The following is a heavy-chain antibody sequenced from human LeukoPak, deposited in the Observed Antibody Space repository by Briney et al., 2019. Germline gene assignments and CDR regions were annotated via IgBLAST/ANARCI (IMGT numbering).Heavy chain of an antibody. V-gene: IGHV3-74*01. CDR3: VTGHYDSRMYFDL. CDR2: IKFDGSLA. Sequence: PGGSLRLSCGASGLTFNTYWIHWVRQAPGKGLVWVSQIKFDGSLASYADSVKGRFTISRDNTKNTLYLQMNSLGTEDTAVYYCVTGHYDSRMYFDLWGRGTLVIVSS. J-gene: IGHJ2*01. CDR1: GLTFNTYW. D-gene: IGHD3-22*01.